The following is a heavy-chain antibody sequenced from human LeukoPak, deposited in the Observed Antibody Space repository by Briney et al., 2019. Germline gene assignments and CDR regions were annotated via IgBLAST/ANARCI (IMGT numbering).Heavy chain of an antibody. CDR2: VYFSGYT. CDR1: GGPMSGDSLTESNYY. D-gene: IGHD3-16*02. V-gene: IGHV4-39*07. J-gene: IGHJ4*02. Sequence: SETLSLTCTVSGGPMSGDSLTESNYYWVWIRQPPGKGLEWIGSVYFSGYTYYTPSLKSRVTISADTSKNHFSLKLGSVTAADTAVYYCASSLYLPPYFDNWGQGTLVSVSS. CDR3: ASSLYLPPYFDN.